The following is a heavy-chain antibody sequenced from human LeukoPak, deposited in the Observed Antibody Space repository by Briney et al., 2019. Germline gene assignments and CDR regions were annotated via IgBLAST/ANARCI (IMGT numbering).Heavy chain of an antibody. J-gene: IGHJ5*02. CDR3: ARESDYYDSSGYRAGNWFDP. D-gene: IGHD3-22*01. CDR1: GGSISSGDYY. V-gene: IGHV4-30-4*01. Sequence: PSQTLSLTCTVSGGSISSGDYYWSWIRQPPGKGLEWIGYIYYSGSTYYNPSLKGRVTISVDTSKNQFSLKLSSVTAADTAVYYCARESDYYDSSGYRAGNWFDPWGQGTLVTVSS. CDR2: IYYSGST.